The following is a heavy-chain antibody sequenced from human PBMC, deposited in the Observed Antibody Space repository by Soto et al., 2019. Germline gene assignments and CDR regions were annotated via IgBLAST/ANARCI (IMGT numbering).Heavy chain of an antibody. CDR3: AKDADCSSTSCYALNWFDS. V-gene: IGHV3-23*01. Sequence: EVQLLESGGGLVQPGGSLRLSCAASGFTFSSYAMSWVRRAPGKGLEWVSAVSGSGGSTYYADSVKGRFTISRDNSKNTLYLQMNSLRAEDTAVYYCAKDADCSSTSCYALNWFDSWGQGTLVTVSS. CDR2: VSGSGGST. CDR1: GFTFSSYA. J-gene: IGHJ5*01. D-gene: IGHD2-2*01.